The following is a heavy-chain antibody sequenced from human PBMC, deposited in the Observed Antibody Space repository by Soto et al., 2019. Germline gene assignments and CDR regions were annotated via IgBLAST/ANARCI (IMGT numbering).Heavy chain of an antibody. CDR2: MNPNSGNT. Sequence: RASVKVSCKASGYTFTSYDINWVRQATGQGLEWMGWMNPNSGNTGYAQKFQGRVTMTRNTSISTAYVELSSLRSEDTAVYYCARRGSYGKIWFDPWGQGTLVTVSS. CDR3: ARRGSYGKIWFDP. CDR1: GYTFTSYD. J-gene: IGHJ5*02. D-gene: IGHD5-18*01. V-gene: IGHV1-8*01.